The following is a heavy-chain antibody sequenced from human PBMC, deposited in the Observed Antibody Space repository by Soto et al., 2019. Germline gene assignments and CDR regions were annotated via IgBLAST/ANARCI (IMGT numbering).Heavy chain of an antibody. V-gene: IGHV3-11*01. J-gene: IGHJ5*02. CDR2: ISSNSTAF. D-gene: IGHD2-2*01. CDR3: ATGDWSRTNNFDT. CDR1: GFLFSHYY. Sequence: NLLESGGGLVKPGGSLRLSCEGSGFLFSHYYMSWIRQGPEKRLELVAYISSNSTAFYYADSVKGRFTVSKDDAKKPVFLQMTSVTSDDTATYYCATGDWSRTNNFDTWGQGPQVIVSA.